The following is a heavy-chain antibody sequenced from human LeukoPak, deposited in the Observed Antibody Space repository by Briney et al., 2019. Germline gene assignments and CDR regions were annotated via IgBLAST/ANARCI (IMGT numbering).Heavy chain of an antibody. CDR1: GGTFSSYA. D-gene: IGHD1-26*01. CDR2: IIPIFGTA. Sequence: SVKVSCKASGGTFSSYAISWVRQAPGQGLEWMGGIIPIFGTANYAQKFQGRVTITADESTSTAYMELSGLRSEDTAVYYCARVHGSYYQTGSFDYWGQGTLVTVSS. V-gene: IGHV1-69*13. CDR3: ARVHGSYYQTGSFDY. J-gene: IGHJ4*02.